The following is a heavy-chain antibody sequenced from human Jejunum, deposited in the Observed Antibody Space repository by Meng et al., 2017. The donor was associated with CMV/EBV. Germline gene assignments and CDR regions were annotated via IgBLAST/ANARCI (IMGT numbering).Heavy chain of an antibody. Sequence: VTLQGSGPGLVKPSETLSPTRTVSGGSISDYYWSWIRQPAGKGVEWIGRIYSNGATNYNPSLKSRVTMSVDTSKNQFSLKLSSVTAADTAVYFCARDMHREVVIQDYWGQGTLVTVSS. D-gene: IGHD3-10*01. CDR2: IYSNGAT. V-gene: IGHV4-4*07. J-gene: IGHJ4*02. CDR3: ARDMHREVVIQDY. CDR1: GGSISDYY.